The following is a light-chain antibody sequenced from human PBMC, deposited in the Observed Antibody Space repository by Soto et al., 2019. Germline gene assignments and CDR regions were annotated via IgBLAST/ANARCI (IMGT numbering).Light chain of an antibody. V-gene: IGLV6-57*03. J-gene: IGLJ3*02. CDR2: EEN. CDR1: SGNIASNY. CDR3: QSYDSTIWV. Sequence: NFMLTQPHSVSESPGKTVTISCTRSSGNIASNYVQWYQQRPGSAPTTVIYEENQRPSGVPDRFSASIDTSSNSASLTISGLKTEDEADYYCQSYDSTIWVFGGGTKVTVL.